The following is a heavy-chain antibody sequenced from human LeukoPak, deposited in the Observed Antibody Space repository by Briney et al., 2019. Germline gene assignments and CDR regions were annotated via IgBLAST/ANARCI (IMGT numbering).Heavy chain of an antibody. J-gene: IGHJ4*02. CDR2: IRYDGSST. V-gene: IGHV3-30*02. Sequence: PGGSLRLSCAASGFTFSSYGMHWVRQAPGRGLEWVAFIRYDGSSTYYLDSVQGRFTISRDNSKNTLYLQMNSLRAEDTAVYYCAKDSIQYSTGWYLHDWGQGTLVTVSS. D-gene: IGHD6-19*01. CDR1: GFTFSSYG. CDR3: AKDSIQYSTGWYLHD.